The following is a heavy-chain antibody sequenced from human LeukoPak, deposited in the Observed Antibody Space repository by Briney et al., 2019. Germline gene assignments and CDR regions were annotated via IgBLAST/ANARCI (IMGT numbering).Heavy chain of an antibody. CDR2: ISYDGSNK. Sequence: GGSLRLSCAASGFTFSSYAMSWVRQAPGKGLEGVAAISYDGSNKKYADSVKGRFTISRDNSKNTLYLQMNSLRAEDTAVYYCAREVSRDGYMEGFDYWGQGTLVTVSS. J-gene: IGHJ4*02. V-gene: IGHV3-30*04. CDR3: AREVSRDGYMEGFDY. CDR1: GFTFSSYA. D-gene: IGHD5-24*01.